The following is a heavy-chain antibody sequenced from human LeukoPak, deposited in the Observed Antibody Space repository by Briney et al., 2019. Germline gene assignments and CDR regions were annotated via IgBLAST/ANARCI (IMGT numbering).Heavy chain of an antibody. CDR1: GFTFSSYS. CDR3: AKDLGYCSSTSCNHAAFDI. J-gene: IGHJ3*02. D-gene: IGHD2-2*01. V-gene: IGHV3-23*01. CDR2: ISSSGDT. Sequence: GGSLRLSCAASGFTFSSYSMNWVRQASGKGLEWLSAISSSGDTYYADSVRGRFTISRDNSKNTLYLQMNSLRAEDTAVYYCAKDLGYCSSTSCNHAAFDIWGQGTMVTVSS.